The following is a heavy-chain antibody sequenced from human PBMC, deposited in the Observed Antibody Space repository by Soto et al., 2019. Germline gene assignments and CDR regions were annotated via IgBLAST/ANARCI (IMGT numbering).Heavy chain of an antibody. CDR2: MSPNSGAT. CDR1: GYTFTSYD. D-gene: IGHD2-8*01. Sequence: QVQLVQSGAEVTKPGASVKVSCKASGYTFTSYDINWVRQATGQGLEWMGWMSPNSGATGYTQKFQGRVTMPRDTHISTVSMELSNLRSEDTAIYYCARGVDNGVDVWGQGSTVTVSS. V-gene: IGHV1-8*01. CDR3: ARGVDNGVDV. J-gene: IGHJ6*02.